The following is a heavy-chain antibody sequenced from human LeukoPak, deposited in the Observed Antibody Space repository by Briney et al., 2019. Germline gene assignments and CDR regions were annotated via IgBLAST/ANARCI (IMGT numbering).Heavy chain of an antibody. CDR2: INGGGSPI. J-gene: IGHJ4*02. Sequence: GGPVRLSCAASGFIFSRDSMKWVRQAPGKGREWVAYINGGGSPIYYADSVRGRFTISRDNAKNSLYLQMNSLRAEDTAVYYCVRDNPRCCGVIPSNIDDYWGQGTLVTVSS. CDR1: GFIFSRDS. D-gene: IGHD2/OR15-2a*01. V-gene: IGHV3-48*01. CDR3: VRDNPRCCGVIPSNIDDY.